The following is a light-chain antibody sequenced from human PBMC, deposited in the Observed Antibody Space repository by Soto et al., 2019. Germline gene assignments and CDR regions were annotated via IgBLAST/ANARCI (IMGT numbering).Light chain of an antibody. J-gene: IGLJ2*01. CDR2: DVN. CDR3: SSYTSSNTRV. V-gene: IGLV2-14*01. Sequence: QSALTQPPSASGSPGQSIAISCTGTSSDVGGYNFVSWYQQHPGEAPQLMIYDVNNPPSGVSDLFSGSTAGNTAPLIIAGLQADDEDYYYCSSYTSSNTRVFGGGTKLTVL. CDR1: SSDVGGYNF.